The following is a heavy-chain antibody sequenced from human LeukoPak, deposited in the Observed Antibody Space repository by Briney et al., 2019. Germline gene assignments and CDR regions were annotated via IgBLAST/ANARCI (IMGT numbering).Heavy chain of an antibody. CDR2: MTFDGSSS. V-gene: IGHV3-30-3*01. CDR3: ASPPGDYQMYTFEH. CDR1: GFAFSCSP. D-gene: IGHD7-27*01. J-gene: IGHJ4*02. Sequence: GGSLRLSCTASGFAFSCSPMHWVRQAPGKGLEWVAVMTFDGSSSFYTDSVKGRFTISRDNSKNIVFLQLDSLRPEDSAVYYCASPPGDYQMYTFEHWGRGTLVTVS.